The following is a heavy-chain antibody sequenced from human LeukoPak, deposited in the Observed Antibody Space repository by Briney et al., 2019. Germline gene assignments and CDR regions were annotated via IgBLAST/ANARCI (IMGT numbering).Heavy chain of an antibody. Sequence: PGGSLRLSCAASGFTFSSYAMRWVRQAPGKGLEWVAVISYDGSNKYYADSVKGRFTISRDNSKNTLYLQMNSLRAEDTAVYYCARGFPIAARRVADYWGQGTLVTVSS. D-gene: IGHD6-6*01. CDR3: ARGFPIAARRVADY. CDR1: GFTFSSYA. V-gene: IGHV3-30-3*01. CDR2: ISYDGSNK. J-gene: IGHJ4*02.